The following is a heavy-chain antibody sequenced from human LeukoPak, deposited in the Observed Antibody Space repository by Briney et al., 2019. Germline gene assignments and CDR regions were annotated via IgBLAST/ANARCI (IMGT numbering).Heavy chain of an antibody. CDR1: GGSVSTGSYY. D-gene: IGHD1-14*01. CDR3: ARVGTTGTDYGMDV. V-gene: IGHV4-61*01. Sequence: SETLSLTCTVSGGSVSTGSYYWSWIRQPPGKGLDWIEYVYYSASINYNPSLKSRVTISVDTSKNQFSLKLSSVTAADTAVYYCARVGTTGTDYGMDVWGQGTTVTVSS. J-gene: IGHJ6*02. CDR2: VYYSASI.